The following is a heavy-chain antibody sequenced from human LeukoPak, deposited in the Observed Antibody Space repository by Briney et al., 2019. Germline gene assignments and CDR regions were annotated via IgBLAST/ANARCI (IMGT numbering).Heavy chain of an antibody. J-gene: IGHJ4*02. CDR1: GFTFSSYW. D-gene: IGHD3-22*01. Sequence: GGSLRLSCAASGFTFSSYWMSWVRQAPGKGLEWVANIKQDGSEKYYVDSVKGRFTISRDNAKNSLYLQMNSLRAEDMAVYYCARETAYYYDSSGYLDYWGQGTLVTVSS. CDR2: IKQDGSEK. CDR3: ARETAYYYDSSGYLDY. V-gene: IGHV3-7*01.